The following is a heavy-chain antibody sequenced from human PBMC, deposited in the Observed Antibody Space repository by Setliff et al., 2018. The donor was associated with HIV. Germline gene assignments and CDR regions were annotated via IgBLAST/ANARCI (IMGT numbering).Heavy chain of an antibody. Sequence: SETLSLTCAVYGGSFSDYYWSWIRQPPGKGLEWIGEINHSGSTNYNPSLKSRVTMSVDKSKNQFSLRLSSVTAADTAVYYCARARRAGSGPKYFQHWGQGTLVTVSS. CDR3: ARARRAGSGPKYFQH. CDR2: INHSGST. J-gene: IGHJ1*01. D-gene: IGHD2-15*01. CDR1: GGSFSDYY. V-gene: IGHV4-34*01.